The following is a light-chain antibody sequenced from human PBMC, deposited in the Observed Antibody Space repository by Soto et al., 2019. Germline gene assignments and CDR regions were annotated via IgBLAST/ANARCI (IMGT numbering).Light chain of an antibody. CDR3: MQALQTPRT. Sequence: DVVITQSPLSLPFTLLHPSSISCRSNQSLVHSDGIAYFSWFQQRPGRSPRRLIYKVSKRASGVPDRFSGSGSGTYFTLKISRVEAEDAGVYYCMQALQTPRTFGQGTKVDIK. J-gene: IGKJ1*01. CDR1: QSLVHSDGIAY. V-gene: IGKV2-30*02. CDR2: KVS.